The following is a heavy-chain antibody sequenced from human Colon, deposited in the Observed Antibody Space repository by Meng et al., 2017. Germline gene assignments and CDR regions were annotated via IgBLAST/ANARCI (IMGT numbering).Heavy chain of an antibody. CDR2: IYYSGST. CDR1: GGSNSGGDYY. Sequence: QVQLQESGPGLVKPSQTLSLTCTVSGGSNSGGDYYWSWIRQPPGKGLEWIGYIYYSGSTYYNPSLKSRVTISVDTSKRQFSLRLTSVTAADTAVYYCQIKTYSGFWNDPLWGQGTLVTVSS. D-gene: IGHD3-3*01. CDR3: QIKTYSGFWNDPL. V-gene: IGHV4-30-4*03. J-gene: IGHJ4*02.